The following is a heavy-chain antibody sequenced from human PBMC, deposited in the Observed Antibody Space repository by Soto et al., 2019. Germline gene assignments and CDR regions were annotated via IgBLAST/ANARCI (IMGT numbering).Heavy chain of an antibody. V-gene: IGHV1-18*01. D-gene: IGHD6-13*01. CDR2: ISGDNINS. CDR3: GREGQQLAQEKYYQFNGMDV. CDR1: GFTFSDYG. J-gene: IGHJ6*02. Sequence: ASVKVSCKASGFTFSDYGLSWVRQAPGQPLEWMGWISGDNINSKYSQKFQGRLTMTTDTSTATASMELRSLTSDDAAVYYCGREGQQLAQEKYYQFNGMDVWGQGTTVTVSS.